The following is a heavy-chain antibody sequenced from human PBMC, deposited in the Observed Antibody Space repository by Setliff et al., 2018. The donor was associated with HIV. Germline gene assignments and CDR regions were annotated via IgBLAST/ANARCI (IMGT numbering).Heavy chain of an antibody. CDR1: GFTLSSYS. Sequence: LSLTCAASGFTLSSYSMNWVRQAPGKGLEWVSYISSSSSTIHYADSVKGRSTISRDNAKTSLYLQMNSLRAEDTALYYCATWGCSGGSCYDYWGQGILVTVSS. CDR2: ISSSSSTI. V-gene: IGHV3-48*01. J-gene: IGHJ4*02. CDR3: ATWGCSGGSCYDY. D-gene: IGHD2-15*01.